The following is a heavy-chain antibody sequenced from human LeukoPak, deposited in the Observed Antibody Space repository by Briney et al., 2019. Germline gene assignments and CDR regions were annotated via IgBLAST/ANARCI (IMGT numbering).Heavy chain of an antibody. CDR1: GDTFTAYT. D-gene: IGHD2-2*01. Sequence: SVKVSCKASGDTFTAYTIRWVRQAPGHGPEWMGRITPIFGAANYAQKFQGRVTITTDTSTSTAHMELSSLRSEDTAACYCARGLMRYQLRHDVFDIWRQGTVVTVS. V-gene: IGHV1-69*08. CDR3: ARGLMRYQLRHDVFDI. CDR2: ITPIFGAA. J-gene: IGHJ3*02.